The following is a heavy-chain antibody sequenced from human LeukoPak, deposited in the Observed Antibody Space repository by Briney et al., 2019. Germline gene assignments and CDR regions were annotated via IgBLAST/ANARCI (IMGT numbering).Heavy chain of an antibody. CDR3: ARDKVVGATYLDY. J-gene: IGHJ4*02. Sequence: GGSLRLSCAASGFTFSNYWMSWVRQAPGKGLEWVANIKQDGTEKYYVDSVKGRFTISRDNARNSVYLQMNSLRAEDTAVYYCARDKVVGATYLDYWGQGTLVTVSS. CDR1: GFTFSNYW. D-gene: IGHD2-15*01. V-gene: IGHV3-7*01. CDR2: IKQDGTEK.